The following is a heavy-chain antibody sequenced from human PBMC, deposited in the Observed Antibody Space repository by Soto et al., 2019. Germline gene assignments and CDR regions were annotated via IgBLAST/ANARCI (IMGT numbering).Heavy chain of an antibody. D-gene: IGHD3-22*01. J-gene: IGHJ4*02. V-gene: IGHV1-2*04. CDR1: GYTFTGYY. CDR3: GEDTSGYYY. CDR2: INPNSGGT. Sequence: ASVKVSCKASGYTFTGYYMHWVRQAPGQGLEWMGWINPNSGGTNYAQKFQGWVTMTRDTSISTAYMYLSSLRSEDTAVDYCGEDTSGYYYWGQGTQVTVSS.